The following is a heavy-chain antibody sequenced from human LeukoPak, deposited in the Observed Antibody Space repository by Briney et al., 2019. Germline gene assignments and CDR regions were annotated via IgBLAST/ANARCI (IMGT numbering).Heavy chain of an antibody. V-gene: IGHV3-48*03. CDR1: GFAFSAYE. CDR3: TTLGYHLDS. Sequence: PGGSLRLSCAASGFAFSAYEMNWVRQAPGKGLEWVAYFAGSDTTIYYADSVRGRFTISRDNAKSSLYLQMNSLRAEDTALYYCTTLGYHLDSWGQGTLVTVSS. CDR2: FAGSDTTI. J-gene: IGHJ4*02. D-gene: IGHD3-22*01.